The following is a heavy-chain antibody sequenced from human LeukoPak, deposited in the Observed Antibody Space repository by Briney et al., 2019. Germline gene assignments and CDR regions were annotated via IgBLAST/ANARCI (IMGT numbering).Heavy chain of an antibody. Sequence: PGGSLRLSCAASGFTFSGYGMSWVRQAPGKGLECVSGISDNGGTTHYADSVKGRFTISRDNSKNTLYLQMSSLRAEDTAIYYCAKNGDRGAYCSGGSCYPYYYYYIDVWGKGTTVTISS. V-gene: IGHV3-23*01. CDR3: AKNGDRGAYCSGGSCYPYYYYYIDV. CDR2: ISDNGGTT. D-gene: IGHD2-15*01. J-gene: IGHJ6*03. CDR1: GFTFSGYG.